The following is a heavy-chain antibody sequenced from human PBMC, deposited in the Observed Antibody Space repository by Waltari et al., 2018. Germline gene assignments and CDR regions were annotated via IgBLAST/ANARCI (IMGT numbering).Heavy chain of an antibody. J-gene: IGHJ4*02. CDR3: ARVTVAGVDY. CDR1: GYTFTSYA. D-gene: IGHD6-19*01. V-gene: IGHV1-3*03. Sequence: QVQLVQSGAEVKKPGASVTVSCKASGYTFTSYAMHWVRQAPGQRLEWMGWINAGDGNTKYSQEFQGRVTITRDTSASTAYMELSSLRSEDVAVYYCARVTVAGVDYWGQGTLVTVSS. CDR2: INAGDGNT.